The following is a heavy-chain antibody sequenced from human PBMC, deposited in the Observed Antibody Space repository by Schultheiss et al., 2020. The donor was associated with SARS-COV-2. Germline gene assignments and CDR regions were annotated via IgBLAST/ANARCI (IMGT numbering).Heavy chain of an antibody. Sequence: GGSLRLSCAASGFTFSSYAMHWVRQATGKGLEWVSAIGTAGDTYYPGSVKGRFTISRDNAKNTLYLQMNSLRAEDTAVYYCAREAIFPSSGGFDPWGQGTLVTVSS. J-gene: IGHJ5*02. CDR2: IGTAGDT. CDR3: AREAIFPSSGGFDP. V-gene: IGHV3-13*01. D-gene: IGHD3-3*01. CDR1: GFTFSSYA.